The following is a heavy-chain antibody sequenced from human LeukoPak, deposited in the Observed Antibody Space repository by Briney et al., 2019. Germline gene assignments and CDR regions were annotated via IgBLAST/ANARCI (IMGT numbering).Heavy chain of an antibody. D-gene: IGHD3-10*01. Sequence: GGSLRLSCAASGFTFSSYWMSWVRQAPGKGLERVANIKQDGSEKYYVDSVKGRFTISRDNDKNSLYLQMNSLRAEDTAVYYCARVYYYGSGSYGFDPWGQGTLVTVSS. J-gene: IGHJ5*02. CDR2: IKQDGSEK. CDR1: GFTFSSYW. CDR3: ARVYYYGSGSYGFDP. V-gene: IGHV3-7*01.